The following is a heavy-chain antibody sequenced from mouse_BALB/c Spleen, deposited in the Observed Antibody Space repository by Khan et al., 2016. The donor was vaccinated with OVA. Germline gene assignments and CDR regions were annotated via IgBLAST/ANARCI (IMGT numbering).Heavy chain of an antibody. D-gene: IGHD6-2*01. Sequence: QIQLVQSGPELKKPGETVKISCKASGFTFTNYGMNWVKQAPGKDLKWMGWINTYTGEPTYGDDFKGRFVLSLETSASTAYLQISHLINEDMATYFCARISSYWYSDFWGAGTTVTVSS. CDR1: GFTFTNYG. CDR3: ARISSYWYSDF. CDR2: INTYTGEP. J-gene: IGHJ1*01. V-gene: IGHV9-1*02.